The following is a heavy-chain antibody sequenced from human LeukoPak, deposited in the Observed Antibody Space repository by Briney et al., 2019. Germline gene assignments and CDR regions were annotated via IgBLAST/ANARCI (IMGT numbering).Heavy chain of an antibody. V-gene: IGHV3-48*01. CDR2: ITTSSSII. Sequence: GGSLRLSCAASGFTVSSNYMNWVRQAPGKGLEWVSYITTSSSIIYYSDSLKGRFTISRDDAKNFLQMNSLRVEDTAVYYCARRQGRRGIVGPTILKGAFDIWGQGTMVTVSS. D-gene: IGHD1-26*01. CDR3: ARRQGRRGIVGPTILKGAFDI. CDR1: GFTVSSNY. J-gene: IGHJ3*02.